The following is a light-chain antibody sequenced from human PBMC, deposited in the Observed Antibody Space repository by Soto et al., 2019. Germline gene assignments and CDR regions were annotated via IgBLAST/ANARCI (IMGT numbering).Light chain of an antibody. V-gene: IGKV3-20*01. Sequence: EIVLTQSPGTLSLSPGERATLSCRASQRVSSTYLAWYQQKPGQPPRLLIYGASSRATDIPDRFSGSGSGTDFTLTITSLESEDFAVYYCQQYGSSPVTFGQGTRLDIK. CDR3: QQYGSSPVT. CDR1: QRVSSTY. CDR2: GAS. J-gene: IGKJ5*01.